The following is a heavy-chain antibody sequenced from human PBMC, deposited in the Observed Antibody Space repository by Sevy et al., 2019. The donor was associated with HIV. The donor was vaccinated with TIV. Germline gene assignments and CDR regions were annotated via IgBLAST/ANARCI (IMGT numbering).Heavy chain of an antibody. CDR3: AREAYDSSGYYPLHFDY. CDR2: IYSGGST. J-gene: IGHJ4*02. V-gene: IGHV3-53*01. D-gene: IGHD3-22*01. Sequence: GGSLRLSCAASGFTVSSNYMSWVRQAPGKGLEWVSVIYSGGSTYYADSVKGRFTISRDNSKNTLYLQMNSLRAEDTVVYYCAREAYDSSGYYPLHFDYWGQGTLVTVSS. CDR1: GFTVSSNY.